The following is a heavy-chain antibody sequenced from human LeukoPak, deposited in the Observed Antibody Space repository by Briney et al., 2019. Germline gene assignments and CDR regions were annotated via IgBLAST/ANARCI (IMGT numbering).Heavy chain of an antibody. J-gene: IGHJ4*02. D-gene: IGHD4-17*01. CDR1: GYSISSGDYY. CDR3: ASRSLGYYGDYYFDY. Sequence: SETLSLTCTVSGYSISSGDYYWSWIRQPPGKGLEWIGYIYYSGSTYYNPSLKSRVTISVDTSKNQFSLKLSSVTAADTAVYYCASRSLGYYGDYYFDYWGQGTLVTVSS. CDR2: IYYSGST. V-gene: IGHV4-30-4*08.